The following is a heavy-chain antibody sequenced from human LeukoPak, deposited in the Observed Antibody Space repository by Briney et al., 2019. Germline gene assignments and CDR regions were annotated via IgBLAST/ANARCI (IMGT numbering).Heavy chain of an antibody. V-gene: IGHV4-39*01. Sequence: PSEPLSLTCTVSGGSISSSSYYWGWVRQPPGKGLEWIGSIYYSGSTYYNPSLKSRVTISVDTSKNQFSLKLSSVTAADTAVYYCARHEGYGGAYYYYMDVWGKGTTVTVSS. CDR2: IYYSGST. D-gene: IGHD1-1*01. CDR3: ARHEGYGGAYYYYMDV. CDR1: GGSISSSSYY. J-gene: IGHJ6*03.